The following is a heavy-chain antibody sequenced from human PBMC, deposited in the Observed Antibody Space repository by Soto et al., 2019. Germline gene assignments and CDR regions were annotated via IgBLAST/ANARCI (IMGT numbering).Heavy chain of an antibody. V-gene: IGHV1-69*01. CDR3: ARDKAVITMVRGPTYGMDV. CDR1: GGTFSSYA. J-gene: IGHJ6*02. CDR2: IIPIFGTA. Sequence: QVQLVQSGAEVQKPGSSVKVSCKASGGTFSSYAISCVRQAPGQGLEWMGGIIPIFGTANYAQKFQGRVTITADESTSPAYMELSSLRSEDTAVYYCARDKAVITMVRGPTYGMDVWGQGTTVTVSS. D-gene: IGHD3-10*01.